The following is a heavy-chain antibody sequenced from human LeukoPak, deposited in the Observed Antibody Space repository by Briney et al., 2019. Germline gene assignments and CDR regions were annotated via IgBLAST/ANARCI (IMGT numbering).Heavy chain of an antibody. J-gene: IGHJ5*02. D-gene: IGHD6-13*01. CDR3: ARAYFSGWYMNWFDP. V-gene: IGHV4-38-2*02. CDR2: IYHSGST. CDR1: GYSIGSGYY. Sequence: KPSETLSLTCTVSGYSIGSGYYWGWIRQPPGKGLEWIGSIYHSGSTYYNPSLKSRVTISVDTSKNQFSLKLSSVTAADTAVYYCARAYFSGWYMNWFDPWGQGTLVTVSS.